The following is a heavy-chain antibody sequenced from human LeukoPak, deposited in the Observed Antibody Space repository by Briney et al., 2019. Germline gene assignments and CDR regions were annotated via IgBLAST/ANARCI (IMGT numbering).Heavy chain of an antibody. D-gene: IGHD3-16*02. CDR3: ARGGIMITFGGVIVIPGDY. CDR1: GYTFTSYG. Sequence: ASVTVSCKASGYTFTSYGISWVRQAPGQGLEWMGWISAYNGNTNYAQKLQGRVTMTTDTSTSTAYMELRSLRSDDTAVYYCARGGIMITFGGVIVIPGDYGGQGTLVTVS. V-gene: IGHV1-18*01. CDR2: ISAYNGNT. J-gene: IGHJ4*02.